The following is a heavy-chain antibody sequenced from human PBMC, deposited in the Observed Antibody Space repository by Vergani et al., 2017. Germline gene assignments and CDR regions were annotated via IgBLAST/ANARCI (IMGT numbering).Heavy chain of an antibody. D-gene: IGHD2-21*02. J-gene: IGHJ5*02. CDR3: ASSYCGGDCYINWFDP. CDR1: GYTFTSYD. Sequence: QVQLVQSGAEVKKPGASVKVSCKASGYTFTSYDINWVRQATGQGLEWMGWMNPNSGNTGYAQKFQGRVTMTRNTSISTAYMELSSLRSEDTAVYYCASSYCGGDCYINWFDPWGQGTLVTVSS. V-gene: IGHV1-8*01. CDR2: MNPNSGNT.